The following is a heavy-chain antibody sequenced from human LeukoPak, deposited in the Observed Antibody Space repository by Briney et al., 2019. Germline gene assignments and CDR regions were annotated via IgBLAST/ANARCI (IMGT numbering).Heavy chain of an antibody. D-gene: IGHD3-3*01. CDR1: GFTLSSHV. J-gene: IGHJ3*01. CDR2: ISSDGTTK. V-gene: IGHV3-30-3*01. Sequence: PGGSLRLSCVASGFTLSSHVMHWVRQAPGKGLVWVALISSDGTTKYNADSVEGRFTISRDTSMDTLYLQMNSLRVDDTSVYYCARGILSPRSVAFDVWGQGTMVTVS. CDR3: ARGILSPRSVAFDV.